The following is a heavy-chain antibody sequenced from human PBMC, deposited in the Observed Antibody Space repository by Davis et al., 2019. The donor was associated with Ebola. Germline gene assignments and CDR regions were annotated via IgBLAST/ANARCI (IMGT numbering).Heavy chain of an antibody. D-gene: IGHD3-16*01. V-gene: IGHV3-30-3*01. CDR1: GFTFSRYP. J-gene: IGHJ6*02. CDR2: ISYDGSNK. Sequence: PGGSLRLSCAASGFTFSRYPMHWVRQAPGKGLEWVALISYDGSNKYYADSVKGRFTLSRDNSKNTLYLQMNSLRAEDTAVYYCARDGPLFALGDYYYGMDVWGQGTTVTVSS. CDR3: ARDGPLFALGDYYYGMDV.